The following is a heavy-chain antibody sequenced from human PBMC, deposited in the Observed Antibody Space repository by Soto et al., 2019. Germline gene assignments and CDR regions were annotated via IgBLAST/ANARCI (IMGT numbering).Heavy chain of an antibody. CDR3: ARDPGYSDYDRHFDC. CDR2: IIPILGIA. Sequence: QVQLVQSGAEVKKPGSSVKVSCKASGGTFSSYTISWVRQAPGQGLEWMGRIIPILGIANYGQKFQGRVTITADKTTSTAYMELSSLRSEYTAVYYCARDPGYSDYDRHFDCWGQRTLVTVSS. CDR1: GGTFSSYT. D-gene: IGHD4-17*01. J-gene: IGHJ4*02. V-gene: IGHV1-69*08.